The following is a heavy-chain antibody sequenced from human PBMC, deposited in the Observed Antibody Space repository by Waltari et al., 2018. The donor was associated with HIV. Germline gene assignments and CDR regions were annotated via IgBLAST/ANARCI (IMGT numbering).Heavy chain of an antibody. CDR2: ISWNSGSI. CDR1: GFTFDDYA. J-gene: IGHJ4*02. D-gene: IGHD6-19*01. Sequence: EVQLVESGGGLVQPGRSLRLSCAASGFTFDDYALHWVRQAPGNGLEWVSDISWNSGSIGYADSVKGRFTISRDNAKNSLYLQMNSLRAEDTALYYCAKDLAPYGSHGWSLDYWGQGTLVTVSS. V-gene: IGHV3-9*01. CDR3: AKDLAPYGSHGWSLDY.